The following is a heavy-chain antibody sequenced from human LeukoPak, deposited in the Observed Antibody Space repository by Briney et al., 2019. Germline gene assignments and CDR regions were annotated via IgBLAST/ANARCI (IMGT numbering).Heavy chain of an antibody. Sequence: APVKVSCKASGYTFTGYYMHWVRQAPGQGLEWMGWINPNSGGTNYAQKFQGWVTMTRDTSISTAYMELSRLRSDDTAVYYCARDSQEWSSGDAFDIWGQGTMVTVSS. V-gene: IGHV1-2*04. D-gene: IGHD3-22*01. J-gene: IGHJ3*02. CDR1: GYTFTGYY. CDR3: ARDSQEWSSGDAFDI. CDR2: INPNSGGT.